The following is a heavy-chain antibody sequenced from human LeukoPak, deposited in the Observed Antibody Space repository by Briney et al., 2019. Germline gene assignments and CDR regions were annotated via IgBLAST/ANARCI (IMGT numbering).Heavy chain of an antibody. CDR2: IYPGDSDT. Sequence: GESLKISCKDSGYSFTTYWIGWVRQMPGKGLEWMGNIYPGDSDTRYSPSFQGQVTISADKSITTAYLQWSSLRASDTAIYYCARRWYDSSGYSRHFDYWGQGTLVTVPS. D-gene: IGHD3-22*01. V-gene: IGHV5-51*01. J-gene: IGHJ4*02. CDR3: ARRWYDSSGYSRHFDY. CDR1: GYSFTTYW.